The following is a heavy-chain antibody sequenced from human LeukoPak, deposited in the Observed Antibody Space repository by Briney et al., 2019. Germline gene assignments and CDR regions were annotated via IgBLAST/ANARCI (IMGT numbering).Heavy chain of an antibody. J-gene: IGHJ4*02. CDR1: GGSIRSGSHY. CDR3: AKRDDSGGNLVDL. CDR2: IYYSGST. Sequence: SETLSLTCTVSGGSIRSGSHYWAWIRQPPGEGLEWIGSIYYSGSTYYNPSLENRVTISIDTSKNHFSLKLSSLSAADTSVYYCAKRDDSGGNLVDLWGQGTLVTVS. D-gene: IGHD3-22*01. V-gene: IGHV4-39*02.